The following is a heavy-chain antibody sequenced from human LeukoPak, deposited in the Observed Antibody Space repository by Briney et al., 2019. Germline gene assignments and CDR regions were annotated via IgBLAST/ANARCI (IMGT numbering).Heavy chain of an antibody. Sequence: GGSLRLSCAVSGFPFSNSWMYWVRQAPGKGLEGVANINKDGGGISYVDSVKGRFTISRDNAKNSLYLQMNSLRAEDTAVYYCARTPIAAAGKGIWYFDYWGQGTLVTVSS. J-gene: IGHJ4*02. CDR3: ARTPIAAAGKGIWYFDY. V-gene: IGHV3-7*03. D-gene: IGHD6-13*01. CDR1: GFPFSNSW. CDR2: INKDGGGI.